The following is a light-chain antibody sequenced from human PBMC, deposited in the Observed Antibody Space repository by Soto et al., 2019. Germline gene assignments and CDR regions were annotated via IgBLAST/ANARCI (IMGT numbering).Light chain of an antibody. CDR2: DAS. CDR3: QQRSNWPLT. Sequence: EIVLTQSPATLSLSPGERATLSCRASQTVSNYLAWYQQKPGQAPRLLIYDASNRATGIPARFSGSGSGTDFALTSSSLEPEDFAVYYCQQRSNWPLTFGGGTKVDI. CDR1: QTVSNY. V-gene: IGKV3-11*01. J-gene: IGKJ4*01.